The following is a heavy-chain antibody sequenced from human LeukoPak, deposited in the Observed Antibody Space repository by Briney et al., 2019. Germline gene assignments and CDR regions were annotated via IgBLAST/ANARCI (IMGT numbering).Heavy chain of an antibody. V-gene: IGHV4-34*01. CDR2: INHSGST. D-gene: IGHD3-3*01. CDR1: GGSFSGYY. J-gene: IGHJ5*02. Sequence: SETLSLTCAFYGGSFSGYYWSWIRQPPGKGLEWIGEINHSGSTNYNPSLKGRVTISVDTSKNQFSLKLSSVAAADTAVYYCARGNTCYDFWSGYLFDPWGEGTLVSVSS. CDR3: ARGNTCYDFWSGYLFDP.